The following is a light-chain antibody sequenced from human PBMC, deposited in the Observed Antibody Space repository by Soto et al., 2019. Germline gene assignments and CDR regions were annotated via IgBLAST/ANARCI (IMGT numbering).Light chain of an antibody. J-gene: IGKJ4*01. CDR2: DTS. CDR1: QDISNY. CDR3: QQYDKLQLT. V-gene: IGKV1-33*01. Sequence: IQMTQSPSSLSASVGDRVTITCQASQDISNYLNWYQQKPGKAPKLLIYDTSNLETGVPSRFSGSGSVTDFTFTISSLQPEDIATYYCQQYDKLQLTFGGGTKVDIK.